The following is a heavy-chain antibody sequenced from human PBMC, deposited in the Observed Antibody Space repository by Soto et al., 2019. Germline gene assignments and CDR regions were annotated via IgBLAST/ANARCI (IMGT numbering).Heavy chain of an antibody. CDR2: ILYDGSNK. CDR1: GFTFSNYG. D-gene: IGHD2-15*01. CDR3: AGRTYYFDY. V-gene: IGHV3-33*01. Sequence: QVQLVESGGDVVQPGRSLRLSCAASGFTFSNYGMHWARQAPGKGLEWVAAILYDGSNKYYADSVKGRFTISRDNSKNPLYLQMNSLRAEDKAVYYCAGRTYYFDYCGQGTLVTVSS. J-gene: IGHJ4*02.